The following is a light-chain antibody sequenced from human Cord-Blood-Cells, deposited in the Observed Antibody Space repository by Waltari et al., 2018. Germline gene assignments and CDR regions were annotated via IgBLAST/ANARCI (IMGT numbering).Light chain of an antibody. CDR1: QSVSSY. CDR3: QQRSNWPPYT. J-gene: IGKJ2*01. CDR2: DAS. Sequence: EIVLTQSPATLSLSPGERATLSCRVSQSVSSYLAWYQQKPGQAPRLLIYDASNRATGIPARFSGSGSGTDFTLTISSLEPEDVAVYYCQQRSNWPPYTFGQGTKLEIK. V-gene: IGKV3-11*01.